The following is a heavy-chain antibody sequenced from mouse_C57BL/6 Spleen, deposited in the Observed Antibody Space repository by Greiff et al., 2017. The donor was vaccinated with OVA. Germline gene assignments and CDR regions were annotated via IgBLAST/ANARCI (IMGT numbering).Heavy chain of an antibody. Sequence: VQLQQPGAELVRPGSSVKLSCKASGYTFTSYWMHWVKQRPIQGLEWIGNIDPSDSETHYNQKFKDKATLTVDKSSSTAYMQLSSLTSEDSAVYYCARWDDGYSIWYFDVWGTGTTVTVSS. CDR1: GYTFTSYW. D-gene: IGHD2-3*01. J-gene: IGHJ1*03. V-gene: IGHV1-52*01. CDR3: ARWDDGYSIWYFDV. CDR2: IDPSDSET.